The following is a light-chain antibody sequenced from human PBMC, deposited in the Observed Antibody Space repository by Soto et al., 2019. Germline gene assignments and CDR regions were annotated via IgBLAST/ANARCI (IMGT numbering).Light chain of an antibody. CDR1: QSVNSDY. CDR3: QQYGSSPRYI. J-gene: IGKJ2*01. Sequence: EIVLTQSPGTLSLSPGERATLSCRASQSVNSDYLAWYQQKPGQAPRLLIYGTSSRATGSPDRFSGSGSGTDFTLTSSRLEPEDFAVYYCQQYGSSPRYIFGQGTKLEIK. V-gene: IGKV3-20*01. CDR2: GTS.